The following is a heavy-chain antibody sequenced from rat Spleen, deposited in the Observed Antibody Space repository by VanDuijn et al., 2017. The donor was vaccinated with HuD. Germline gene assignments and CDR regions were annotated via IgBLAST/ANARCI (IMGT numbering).Heavy chain of an antibody. D-gene: IGHD1-2*01. V-gene: IGHV5-17*01. J-gene: IGHJ1*01. CDR3: TTLSSYTHWYFDF. Sequence: EVQLVESGGGLVQPGRSLKFSCAASGFSFGDYAMAWVRQAPKKGLEWVATIIYDGSSTYYRDSVKGRFTISRDNAKNTLYLQMDSLTSEDTATYYCTTLSSYTHWYFDFWGPGTMVTVSS. CDR1: GFSFGDYA. CDR2: IIYDGSST.